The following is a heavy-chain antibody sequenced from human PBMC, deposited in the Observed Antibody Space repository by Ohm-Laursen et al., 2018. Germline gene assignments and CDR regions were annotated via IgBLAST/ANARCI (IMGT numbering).Heavy chain of an antibody. V-gene: IGHV3-23*01. Sequence: GSLRLSCTASGFTFRSYAMTWVRQAPGKGLEWVSSITNSNGGHSTYYADSVKGRFTISRDNSKNTLLLQMSWLRAEDTAVYYCAKEGEGIFDSSYLFDYWGQGALVTVSS. CDR3: AKEGEGIFDSSYLFDY. D-gene: IGHD3-22*01. CDR1: GFTFRSYA. CDR2: ITNSNGGHST. J-gene: IGHJ4*02.